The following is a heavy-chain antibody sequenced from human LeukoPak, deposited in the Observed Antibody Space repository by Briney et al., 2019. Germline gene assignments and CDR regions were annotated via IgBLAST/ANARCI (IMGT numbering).Heavy chain of an antibody. V-gene: IGHV3-74*01. CDR2: INSDGSTT. J-gene: IGHJ4*02. Sequence: GGSLRLSCAASGFNFASNWMHWVRQAPGKGLVWVSRINSDGSTTNYADSVKGRFTISRDNAKNTLYLQMNSLRAEDTAMYYCARRSSGSPPFYFDYWGQGTLVTVSS. D-gene: IGHD1-26*01. CDR1: GFNFASNW. CDR3: ARRSSGSPPFYFDY.